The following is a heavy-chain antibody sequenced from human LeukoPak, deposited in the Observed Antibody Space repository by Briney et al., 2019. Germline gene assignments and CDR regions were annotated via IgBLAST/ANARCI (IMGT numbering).Heavy chain of an antibody. CDR2: ISTSGSTI. CDR3: ARGMHTVTTPTN. Sequence: KPGGSLRLSCAASGFTFSDYMSWIRQAPGKGLEWVSYISTSGSTIYYADSVKGRFTISRDNAKNSLYLQMNSLRAEDMAVYYCARGMHTVTTPTNWGQGTLVTVSS. V-gene: IGHV3-11*04. CDR1: GFTFSDY. J-gene: IGHJ4*02. D-gene: IGHD4-17*01.